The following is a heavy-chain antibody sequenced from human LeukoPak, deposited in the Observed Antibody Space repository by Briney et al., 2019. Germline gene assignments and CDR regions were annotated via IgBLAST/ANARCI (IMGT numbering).Heavy chain of an antibody. CDR1: GYTFTTYF. J-gene: IGHJ3*02. D-gene: IGHD3-9*01. CDR2: IDPSSGGS. CDR3: ARPRYTNSQDAFDI. Sequence: ASVKVSCKASGYTFTTYFLHWVRQAPGQGLEWMGIIDPSSGGSTSAQKFQVRVTMTRDMSTSTVYMELSSLTSEDTAVYYCARPRYTNSQDAFDIWGKGTMVTVSS. V-gene: IGHV1-46*01.